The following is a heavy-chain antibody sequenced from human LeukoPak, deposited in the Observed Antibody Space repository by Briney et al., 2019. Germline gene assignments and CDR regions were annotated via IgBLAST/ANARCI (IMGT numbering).Heavy chain of an antibody. Sequence: ASVRVSFKASGYSFTTYATHWVRQAPGERGEGMGWINPDKGDTKYSQNFQGRITVTRDTSASTTYMELSSLVSEDTAVYYCARRLKGSYGNLFDYWGQGTLVTVSS. CDR1: GYSFTTYA. CDR3: ARRLKGSYGNLFDY. J-gene: IGHJ4*02. CDR2: INPDKGDT. V-gene: IGHV1-3*01. D-gene: IGHD4-17*01.